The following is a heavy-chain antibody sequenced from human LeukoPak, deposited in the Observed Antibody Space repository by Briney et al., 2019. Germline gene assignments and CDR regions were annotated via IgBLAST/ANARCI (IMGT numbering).Heavy chain of an antibody. CDR1: GGTFSSYA. V-gene: IGHV1-69*05. Sequence: ASVKVSCKASGGTFSSYAISWVRQAPGQGLEWMGGIIPIFGTANYAQKFQGRVTITRNTSISTAYMELSSLRSEDTAVYYCARGYSSGWYNWFDPWGQGTLVTVSS. CDR2: IIPIFGTA. J-gene: IGHJ5*02. CDR3: ARGYSSGWYNWFDP. D-gene: IGHD6-19*01.